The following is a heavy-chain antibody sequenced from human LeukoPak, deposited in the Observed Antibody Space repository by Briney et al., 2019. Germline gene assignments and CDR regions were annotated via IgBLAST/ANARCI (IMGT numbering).Heavy chain of an antibody. CDR2: ISGSGGST. CDR3: AKDLVGATPRRLFDY. V-gene: IGHV3-23*01. CDR1: GFTFSSYA. Sequence: PGGSLRLSCAASGFTFSSYAMSWVRQAPGKGLVWVSAISGSGGSTYYADSVKGRFTISRDNSKNTLYLQMNSLRAEDTAVYYCAKDLVGATPRRLFDYWGQGTLVTVSS. J-gene: IGHJ4*02. D-gene: IGHD1-26*01.